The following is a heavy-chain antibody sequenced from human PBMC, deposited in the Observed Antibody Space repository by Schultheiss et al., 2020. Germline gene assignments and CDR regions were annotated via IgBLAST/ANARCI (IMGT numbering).Heavy chain of an antibody. J-gene: IGHJ4*02. CDR2: ISWDGGST. CDR3: AREVGVWDY. V-gene: IGHV3-43*01. CDR1: GFTFDDYT. D-gene: IGHD3-16*01. Sequence: GGSLRLSCAASGFTFDDYTMHWVRQAPGKGLEWVSLISWDGGSTYYADSVKGRFTISRDNSKNSLYLQMNSLRAEDAAVYHCAREVGVWDYWGQGTLVTVSS.